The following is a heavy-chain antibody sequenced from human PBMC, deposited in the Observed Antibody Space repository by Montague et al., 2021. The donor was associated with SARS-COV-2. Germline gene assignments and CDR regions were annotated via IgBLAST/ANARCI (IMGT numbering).Heavy chain of an antibody. J-gene: IGHJ4*02. CDR1: GFTFNNFG. Sequence: SLRLSCAASGFTFNNFGMHRVRQAPGQGLEWVAVISYDGSIQYYADSVKGRFTISRDWSKNTLYLQMSSLRPEDTAVYYCAKDATIFWFERGRGTFDHWGQGTLVAVSS. V-gene: IGHV3-30*18. D-gene: IGHD3-10*01. CDR2: ISYDGSIQ. CDR3: AKDATIFWFERGRGTFDH.